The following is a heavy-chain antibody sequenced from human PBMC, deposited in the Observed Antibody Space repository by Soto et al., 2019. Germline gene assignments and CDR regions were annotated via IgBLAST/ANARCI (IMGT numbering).Heavy chain of an antibody. V-gene: IGHV1-2*02. CDR1: GYSFIDYY. CDR3: TNKAGGPFPLDP. J-gene: IGHJ5*02. D-gene: IGHD3-10*01. Sequence: ASVKVSCKASGYSFIDYYIHWVRQAPGQGLEWMGWISPRSGGTNYAQKFQGRVTITSDTSIATAYMELTSLTSDDTAVYFCTNKAGGPFPLDPWGQGTRVTVYS. CDR2: ISPRSGGT.